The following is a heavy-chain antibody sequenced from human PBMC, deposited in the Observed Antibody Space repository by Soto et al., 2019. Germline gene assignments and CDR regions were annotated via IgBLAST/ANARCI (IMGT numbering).Heavy chain of an antibody. CDR2: ISGSGGST. D-gene: IGHD3-16*01. CDR1: GFTFSSYA. V-gene: IGHV3-23*01. CDR3: ANYLTLTYLYYYYGMDV. J-gene: IGHJ6*04. Sequence: EVQLLESGGGLVQPGGSLRLSCAASGFTFSSYAMSWVRQAPGKGLEWVSDISGSGGSTYYADSVKGRYTISRDNSNNTLYLQVHSLRAEDTAVYYCANYLTLTYLYYYYGMDVWGKGTTVTVSS.